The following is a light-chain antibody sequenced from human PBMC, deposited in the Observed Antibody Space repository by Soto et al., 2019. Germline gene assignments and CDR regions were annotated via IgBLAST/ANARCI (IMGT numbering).Light chain of an antibody. Sequence: IVMTQSPATLSVSPGERATLSCRASQSVSSNLAWYQQKPGQAPRLLIYGASTRATGIPASFSGSGSGTDFTLTISRLEPEDFAVYYCQQYGSSPPWTFGQGTKVDIK. CDR1: QSVSSN. CDR3: QQYGSSPPWT. V-gene: IGKV3-15*01. CDR2: GAS. J-gene: IGKJ1*01.